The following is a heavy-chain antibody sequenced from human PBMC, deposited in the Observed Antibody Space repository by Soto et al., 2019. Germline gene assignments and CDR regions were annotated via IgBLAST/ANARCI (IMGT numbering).Heavy chain of an antibody. CDR1: GGSISSSNW. V-gene: IGHV4-4*02. Sequence: PSETLSLTCAVSGGSISSSNWWSWVRQPPGKGLEWIGEIYHSGSTNYNPSLKSRVTISVDKSKNQFSLKLSSVTAADTAVYYCARVSFPQEEVTNDYFDYWGQGTLVTVSS. CDR2: IYHSGST. D-gene: IGHD4-4*01. CDR3: ARVSFPQEEVTNDYFDY. J-gene: IGHJ4*02.